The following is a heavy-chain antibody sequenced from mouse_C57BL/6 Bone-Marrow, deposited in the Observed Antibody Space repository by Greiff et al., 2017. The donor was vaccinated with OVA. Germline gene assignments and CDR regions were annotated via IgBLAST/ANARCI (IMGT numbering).Heavy chain of an antibody. CDR1: GYTFTSYW. CDR2: IYPGSGST. V-gene: IGHV1-55*01. Sequence: QVHVKQPGAELVKPGASVKMSCKASGYTFTSYWITWVKQRPGQGLEWIGDIYPGSGSTNYNEKFKSKATLTVDTSSSTAYMQLSSLTSEDSAVYYCAIFTPDYWGQGTTLTVSS. CDR3: AIFTPDY. J-gene: IGHJ2*01.